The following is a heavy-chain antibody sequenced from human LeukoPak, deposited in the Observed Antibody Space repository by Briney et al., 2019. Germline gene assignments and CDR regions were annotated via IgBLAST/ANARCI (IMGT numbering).Heavy chain of an antibody. CDR1: GFTFNNYW. Sequence: GGSLRLSCAASGFTFNNYWMTWFRQAPGKGLEWVANIKQDGTEIFYVDSVRGRLIISRDNAENSLYLQMNSLRVEDTAVYYCARTPDGADYWGQGTLVTVSS. CDR2: IKQDGTEI. V-gene: IGHV3-7*01. CDR3: ARTPDGADY. D-gene: IGHD3-10*01. J-gene: IGHJ4*02.